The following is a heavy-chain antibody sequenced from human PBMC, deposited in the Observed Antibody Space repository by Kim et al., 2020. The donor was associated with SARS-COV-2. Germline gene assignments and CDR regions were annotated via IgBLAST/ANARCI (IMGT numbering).Heavy chain of an antibody. D-gene: IGHD2-2*01. J-gene: IGHJ6*02. CDR2: IGGASNYI. V-gene: IGHV3-21*01. CDR1: GFDFGTHS. Sequence: GGSLRLSCAASGFDFGTHSMNWVRQAPGKGLERVSSIGGASNYIYYADSVKGRFTISRDNAKNSLYLQMNSLRAEDTAVYYCARGGYFSSTSCYFYYYALDVWGQGTTVTVSS. CDR3: ARGGYFSSTSCYFYYYALDV.